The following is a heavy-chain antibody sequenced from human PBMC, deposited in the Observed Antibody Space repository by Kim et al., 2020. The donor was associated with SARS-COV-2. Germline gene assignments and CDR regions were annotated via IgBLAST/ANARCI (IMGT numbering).Heavy chain of an antibody. CDR2: IIAIIGKA. Sequence: SVKVSCKASGDTFTSYAMSWVRQAPGQRLEWMGGIIAIIGKAKYAQKFQGRVSITADTSTSTAYMELSSLRSEDTAVYYCTYDRSGDHFDYWGQGTLVT. D-gene: IGHD3-22*01. CDR3: TYDRSGDHFDY. J-gene: IGHJ4*02. CDR1: GDTFTSYA. V-gene: IGHV1-69*10.